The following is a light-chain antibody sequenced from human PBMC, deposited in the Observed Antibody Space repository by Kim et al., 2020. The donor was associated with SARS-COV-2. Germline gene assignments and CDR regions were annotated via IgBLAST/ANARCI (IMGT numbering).Light chain of an antibody. CDR2: AAS. Sequence: ASVGDRVTITCRASQSISSYLNWDQQKPGKAPKRLIYAASSLQSGVPSRFSVSGSGTDFTLTISSLQPEDFATYYCQQSYSTPLTFGGGTKVDIK. CDR3: QQSYSTPLT. V-gene: IGKV1-39*01. CDR1: QSISSY. J-gene: IGKJ4*01.